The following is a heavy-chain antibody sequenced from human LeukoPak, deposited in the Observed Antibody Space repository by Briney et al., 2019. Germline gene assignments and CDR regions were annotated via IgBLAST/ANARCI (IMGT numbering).Heavy chain of an antibody. CDR1: GYSFRNYD. CDR3: ARRSAAAGIDAFDI. V-gene: IGHV3-13*01. CDR2: VGTGGDT. Sequence: GGSLRRSCSASGYSFRNYDMHWVRQATGKGMEWVSAVGTGGDTYYAGSVKGRFTVVRENAKNTLYLQMYSLRAGDTAMYYCARRSAAAGIDAFDIWGQGTMVTVSS. D-gene: IGHD6-13*01. J-gene: IGHJ3*02.